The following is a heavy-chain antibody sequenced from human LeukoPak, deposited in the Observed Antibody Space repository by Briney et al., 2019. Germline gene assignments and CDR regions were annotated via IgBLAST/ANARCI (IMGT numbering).Heavy chain of an antibody. J-gene: IGHJ5*02. CDR3: ARDRAFGSKVRGVIGWFDP. CDR2: ISYDGSNK. V-gene: IGHV3-30*04. Sequence: GRSLRLSCAASGFTFSSYAMHWVRQAPGKGLEWVAVISYDGSNKYYADSVKGRFTISRDNSKNTLYLQMNSLRAEDTAVYYCARDRAFGSKVRGVIGWFDPWGQGTLVTVSS. D-gene: IGHD3-10*01. CDR1: GFTFSSYA.